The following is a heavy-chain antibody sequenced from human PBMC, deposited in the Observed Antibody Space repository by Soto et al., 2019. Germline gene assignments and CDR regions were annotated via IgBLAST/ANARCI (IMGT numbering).Heavy chain of an antibody. Sequence: QVQLVQSGAEVKKPGASVKVSCKASGYTFTTYGISWVRQAPGQGLEWMGWINGYNGNTNYAQKLQGRVTMTTDTSTSTAYMEPRSPRSDDTAVYYSARDPVAGTYFDYWGQGTQVTVSS. CDR2: INGYNGNT. CDR3: ARDPVAGTYFDY. J-gene: IGHJ4*02. D-gene: IGHD6-19*01. V-gene: IGHV1-18*01. CDR1: GYTFTTYG.